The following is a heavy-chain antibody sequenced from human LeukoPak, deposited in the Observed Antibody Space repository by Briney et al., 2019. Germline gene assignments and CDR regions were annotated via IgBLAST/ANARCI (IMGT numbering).Heavy chain of an antibody. Sequence: SETLSLTCTVSGGSISSYYWSWIRQPPGKGLEWIGYIYYSGSTYYNPSLKSRVTISVDTSKNQFSLKLSSVTAADTAVYYCARALDTAMGHLGTSYYFDYWGQGTLVTVSS. CDR2: IYYSGST. CDR3: ARALDTAMGHLGTSYYFDY. J-gene: IGHJ4*02. D-gene: IGHD5-18*01. V-gene: IGHV4-59*08. CDR1: GGSISSYY.